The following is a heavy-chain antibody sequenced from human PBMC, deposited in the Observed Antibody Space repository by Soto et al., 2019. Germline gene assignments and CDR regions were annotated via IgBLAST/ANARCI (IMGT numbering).Heavy chain of an antibody. CDR1: GVKFSSYA. Sequence: GRLLRLSSAASGVKFSSYAMSCVRQAPGKGLEWVSAISGSGGSTYYADSVKGRFTISRDNAKNTLYLQMNDLRAEDTAVYYCAKDRTRQRWLVFDYRRKRPLVTVSS. J-gene: IGHJ4*02. CDR2: ISGSGGST. V-gene: IGHV3-23*01. CDR3: AKDRTRQRWLVFDY. D-gene: IGHD5-18*01.